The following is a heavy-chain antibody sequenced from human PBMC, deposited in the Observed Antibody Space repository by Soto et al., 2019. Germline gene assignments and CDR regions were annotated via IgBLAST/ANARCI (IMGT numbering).Heavy chain of an antibody. V-gene: IGHV1-18*01. J-gene: IGHJ4*02. CDR1: GYTCSNYG. CDR2: ISGYNGHT. CDR3: VRGDGGYVDH. D-gene: IGHD3-16*01. Sequence: QVQLVQSGAEVKKPGASVKVSCKAMGYTCSNYGRSWVRQAPGEGLEWLGWISGYNGHTKYAQKVQDRVTLTTDTSANTAYLELRSLRSDDTAVYYCVRGDGGYVDHWGQGTLVLVSS.